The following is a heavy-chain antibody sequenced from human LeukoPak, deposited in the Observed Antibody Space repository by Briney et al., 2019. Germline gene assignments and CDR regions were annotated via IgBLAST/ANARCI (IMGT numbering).Heavy chain of an antibody. D-gene: IGHD5-24*01. CDR3: ARVTRWLQFGGFGY. Sequence: ASVKVSCKASGYTFTSYDINWVRQATGQGLEWMGWMNPNSGNTGYAQKFQGRVTMTRNTSISTAYMELSSLRSEDTVVYYCARVTRWLQFGGFGYWGQGTLVTVSS. CDR1: GYTFTSYD. V-gene: IGHV1-8*01. J-gene: IGHJ4*02. CDR2: MNPNSGNT.